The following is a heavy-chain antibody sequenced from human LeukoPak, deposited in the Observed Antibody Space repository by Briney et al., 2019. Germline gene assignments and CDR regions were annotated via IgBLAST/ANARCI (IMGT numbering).Heavy chain of an antibody. J-gene: IGHJ4*02. CDR3: ARVKWRGPTSSGWLDY. Sequence: SQTLSLTCAISGDSVSSNSVAWNWIRQSPSRGLEWLGRTYYRSRWYNDFAVSMKSRITINPDTSKNQFSLQLNSVTPEDTAVYYCARVKWRGPTSSGWLDYWGQGTLVTVSS. CDR1: GDSVSSNSVA. D-gene: IGHD6-19*01. V-gene: IGHV6-1*01. CDR2: TYYRSRWYN.